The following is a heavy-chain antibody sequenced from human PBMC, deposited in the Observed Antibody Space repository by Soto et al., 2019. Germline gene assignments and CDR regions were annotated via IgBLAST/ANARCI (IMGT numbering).Heavy chain of an antibody. CDR3: ARGAYYYDSSGSLALNYIDY. J-gene: IGHJ4*02. CDR2: IYYSGST. Sequence: SETLSLTCTVSGGSISSGDYYWSWIRQPPGKGLEWIGYIYYSGSTYYNPSLKSRVTISVDTSKNQFSLKLSSVTAADTAVYYCARGAYYYDSSGSLALNYIDYWGQGTMGTVSS. V-gene: IGHV4-30-4*01. CDR1: GGSISSGDYY. D-gene: IGHD3-22*01.